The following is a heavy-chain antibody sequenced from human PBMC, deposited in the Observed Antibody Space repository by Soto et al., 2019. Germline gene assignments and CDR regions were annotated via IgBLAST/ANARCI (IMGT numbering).Heavy chain of an antibody. CDR3: ARDSDYCTGGSCYGNFDF. CDR1: GGSXSSGTYY. D-gene: IGHD2-15*01. CDR2: ISHSGRT. V-gene: IGHV4-31*03. Sequence: PAETLSLTCTVSGGSXSSGTYYWTWVRQRPGEGLEWTGFISHSGRTYYNPSLKSRAAISVDTSENQFSLRLSSVTAADTAVYFCARDSDYCTGGSCYGNFDFWGQGTLVTVSS. J-gene: IGHJ4*02.